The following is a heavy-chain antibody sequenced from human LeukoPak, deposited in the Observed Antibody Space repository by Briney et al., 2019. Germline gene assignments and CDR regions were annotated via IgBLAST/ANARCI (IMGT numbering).Heavy chain of an antibody. CDR3: ATRDSGWYEDYYYYGMDV. D-gene: IGHD6-19*01. CDR1: GYTFTRYP. J-gene: IGHJ6*02. Sequence: GASVKVSCKASGYTFTRYPMHWVRQGPGQRLEWMGWINAGNGNTKYSQKFQGRVTITRDTSASTAYMELSSLRSEDTAVYYCATRDSGWYEDYYYYGMDVWGQGTTVTVSS. CDR2: INAGNGNT. V-gene: IGHV1-3*01.